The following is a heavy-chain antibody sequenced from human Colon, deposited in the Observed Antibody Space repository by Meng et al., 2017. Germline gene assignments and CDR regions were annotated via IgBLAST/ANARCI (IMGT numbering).Heavy chain of an antibody. CDR2: IYSGGIS. D-gene: IGHD1-26*01. CDR1: GDSVSSNSYY. Sequence: QVQLQESGPRLVKPSQTLSLPCTVSGDSVSSNSYYWTWIRQHPGTGLEWIGYIYSGGISHYNPSLKSRITMSIDTSKNQFSLQLTSVTAADTAIYYCARDPLAVGPTDRGLDSWGQGTLVTVSS. V-gene: IGHV4-31*03. CDR3: ARDPLAVGPTDRGLDS. J-gene: IGHJ4*02.